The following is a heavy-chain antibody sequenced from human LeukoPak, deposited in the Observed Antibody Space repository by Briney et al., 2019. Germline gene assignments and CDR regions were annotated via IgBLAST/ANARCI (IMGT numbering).Heavy chain of an antibody. J-gene: IGHJ4*02. CDR2: ISYDGSIK. CDR3: AKSYDNGWYVCDY. V-gene: IGHV3-30*09. CDR1: GFTFSNFA. Sequence: GRSLRLSCAASGFTFSNFAMNWVRQAPGKGLEWVAFISYDGSIKSYADSVKGRFAVSRDNSKNTLYLQMNSLRPEDTAFYYCAKSYDNGWYVCDYWGQGTLVTVSS. D-gene: IGHD6-19*01.